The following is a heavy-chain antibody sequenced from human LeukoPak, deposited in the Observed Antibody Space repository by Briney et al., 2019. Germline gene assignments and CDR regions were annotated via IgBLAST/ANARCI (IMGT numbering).Heavy chain of an antibody. CDR2: ISSSSSYI. V-gene: IGHV3-21*01. J-gene: IGHJ3*02. CDR3: ARDLRSTRYYYGSGSYYAFDI. Sequence: GGSLRLSCAASGFTFSSYSMNWVRQAPGKGLEWVSSISSSSSYIYYADSVKGRFTISRDNAKNSLYLQMNSLRAEDTAVYYCARDLRSTRYYYGSGSYYAFDIWGQGTMVTVSS. D-gene: IGHD3-10*01. CDR1: GFTFSSYS.